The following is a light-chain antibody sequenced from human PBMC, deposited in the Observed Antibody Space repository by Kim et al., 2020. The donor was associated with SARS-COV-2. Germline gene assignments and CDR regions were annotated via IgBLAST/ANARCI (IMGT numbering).Light chain of an antibody. J-gene: IGKJ2*01. V-gene: IGKV1-33*01. CDR3: QQYDNYPYT. CDR1: QDIRKN. CDR2: EAS. Sequence: AYVGDTVTVTCQASQDIRKNLNWYQQKPGKAPKLVIYEASILELGVPSRFSGSGSGTDFTVTITSLQPDDVGTYYCQQYDNYPYTFGPGTKLEI.